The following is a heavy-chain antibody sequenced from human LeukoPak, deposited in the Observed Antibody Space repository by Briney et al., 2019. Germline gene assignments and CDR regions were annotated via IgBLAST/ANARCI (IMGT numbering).Heavy chain of an antibody. V-gene: IGHV3-74*01. D-gene: IGHD2-21*02. Sequence: GGSLRLSCAASGFTFSSYWMHWVRQAPGKGLVWVSRMNGDGSGTNYADSVRGRFTISRDNAKNTLFLQMNSLGADDTAVYYCARVRIGGYCGGDCYSPDYWGQGTLVTVSS. CDR1: GFTFSSYW. J-gene: IGHJ4*02. CDR3: ARVRIGGYCGGDCYSPDY. CDR2: MNGDGSGT.